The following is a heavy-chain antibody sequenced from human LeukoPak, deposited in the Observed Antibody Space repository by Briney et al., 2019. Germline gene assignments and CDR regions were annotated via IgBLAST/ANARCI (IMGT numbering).Heavy chain of an antibody. D-gene: IGHD5-18*01. V-gene: IGHV3-7*01. CDR3: ASLDTAAIRTGGY. CDR2: IKKSGSET. Sequence: GGSLRLSCVASGFPFSPDWMSWVRRAPGKGLEWVAMIKKSGSETHYVDSVKGRFTISRDSARNSLYLQMTSLKADDTAVYYCASLDTAAIRTGGYWGQGTLVTVSS. J-gene: IGHJ4*02. CDR1: GFPFSPDW.